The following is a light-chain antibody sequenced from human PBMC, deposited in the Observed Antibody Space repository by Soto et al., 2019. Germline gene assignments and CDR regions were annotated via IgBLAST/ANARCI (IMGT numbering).Light chain of an antibody. J-gene: IGLJ2*01. V-gene: IGLV2-8*01. CDR1: SSDVGGYGY. Sequence: QSALTQPPSASGSPGQSVTISCSGTSSDVGGYGYVSWYQQRPGEAPKLMIYEVTQRPSGVPDRFSGSKSGITASLTVSGLRADDEADYYCSSYAGGNTVVFGGGTKLTVL. CDR3: SSYAGGNTVV. CDR2: EVT.